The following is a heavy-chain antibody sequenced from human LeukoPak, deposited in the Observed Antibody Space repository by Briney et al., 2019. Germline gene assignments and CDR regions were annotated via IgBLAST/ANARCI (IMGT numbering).Heavy chain of an antibody. Sequence: SETLSLTCTVSGGSISSSSYYWGWIRQPPGRGLEWIGSIYYVGRTYYNASLRSRLTISVDTSKNQFSLKLISVTATDTAVYYCARHDDYYDPYLDYWGQGTLVTVSS. V-gene: IGHV4-39*01. D-gene: IGHD3-22*01. CDR3: ARHDDYYDPYLDY. J-gene: IGHJ4*02. CDR1: GGSISSSSYY. CDR2: IYYVGRT.